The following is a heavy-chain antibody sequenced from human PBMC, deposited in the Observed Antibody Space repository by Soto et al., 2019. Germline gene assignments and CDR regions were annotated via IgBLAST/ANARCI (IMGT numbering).Heavy chain of an antibody. CDR1: GGSFSGYY. CDR2: INHSGST. D-gene: IGHD3-16*01. V-gene: IGHV4-34*01. Sequence: QVQLQQWGAGLLKPSETLSLTCAVYGGSFSGYYWSWIRQPPGKGLEWIGEINHSGSTNYNPSLKSRRTLSVDTSKNQFSLKLSSVTAADPAVYYCARGGPRFGLDYWGQGTLVTVSS. CDR3: ARGGPRFGLDY. J-gene: IGHJ4*02.